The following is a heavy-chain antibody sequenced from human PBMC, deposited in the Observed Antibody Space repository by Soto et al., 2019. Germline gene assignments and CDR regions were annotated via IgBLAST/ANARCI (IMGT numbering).Heavy chain of an antibody. CDR3: ARDPMAYCGGDCYSRILDY. Sequence: QVQLQQWGAGLLKPSETLSLTCAVYGGSFSGYYWSWIRQPPGKGLEWIGEINHSGSTNYNPSLKSPVTISVDTSKNQFSLKLSSVTAADTAVYYCARDPMAYCGGDCYSRILDYWGQGTLVTVSS. CDR1: GGSFSGYY. J-gene: IGHJ4*02. D-gene: IGHD2-21*02. CDR2: INHSGST. V-gene: IGHV4-34*01.